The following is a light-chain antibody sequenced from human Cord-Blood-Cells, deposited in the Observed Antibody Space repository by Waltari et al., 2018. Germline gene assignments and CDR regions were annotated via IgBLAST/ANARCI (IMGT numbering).Light chain of an antibody. CDR1: QSVSSY. CDR2: DAS. CDR3: QQRSNWSIT. V-gene: IGKV3-11*01. J-gene: IGKJ5*01. Sequence: EIVLTQSLATLSLSPGERATLSCTASQSVSSYLAWYQQKPGQAPRLLIYDASNRATGIPARFSGSGSGTDFTLTISSLEPEDFAVYYCQQRSNWSITFGQGTRLEIK.